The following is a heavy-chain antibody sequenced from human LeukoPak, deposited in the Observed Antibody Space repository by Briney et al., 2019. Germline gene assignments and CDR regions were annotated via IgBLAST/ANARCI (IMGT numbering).Heavy chain of an antibody. Sequence: GGSLRLSCAASGFTFSSYAMSWVRQAPGKGLEWVSAISGSGGSTYYADSVKGRFTTYRDNSKNTLYLQMNSLRAEDTAVYYCAKSPRVGATTRAFDIWGQGTMVTVSS. CDR3: AKSPRVGATTRAFDI. D-gene: IGHD1-26*01. J-gene: IGHJ3*02. CDR2: ISGSGGST. V-gene: IGHV3-23*01. CDR1: GFTFSSYA.